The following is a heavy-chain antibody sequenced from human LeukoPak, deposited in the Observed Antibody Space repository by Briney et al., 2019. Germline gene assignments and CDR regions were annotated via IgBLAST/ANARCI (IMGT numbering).Heavy chain of an antibody. CDR3: ARWVDTAMVTGNYFDY. CDR1: GGSISSSSYY. J-gene: IGHJ4*02. Sequence: SETLSLTCTVSGGSISSSSYYWGWIRQPPGKGLEWIGSIYYSGSTYYNPSLKSRVTISVDTSKNQFSLKPSSVTAADTAVYYCARWVDTAMVTGNYFDYWGQGTLVTVSS. CDR2: IYYSGST. V-gene: IGHV4-39*07. D-gene: IGHD5-18*01.